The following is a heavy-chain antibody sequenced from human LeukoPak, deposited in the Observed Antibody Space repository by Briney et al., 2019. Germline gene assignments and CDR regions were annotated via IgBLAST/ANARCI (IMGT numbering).Heavy chain of an antibody. Sequence: PSETLSLTCAVYGGSFSGYYWSWIRQPPGKGLEWIGEINHSGSTNYNPSLKSRVTISVDTSKNQFSLKLSSVTAADTAVYYCARSLGIAAAGMFNYFDYWGQGTLVTVSS. CDR1: GGSFSGYY. V-gene: IGHV4-34*01. CDR2: INHSGST. CDR3: ARSLGIAAAGMFNYFDY. D-gene: IGHD6-13*01. J-gene: IGHJ4*02.